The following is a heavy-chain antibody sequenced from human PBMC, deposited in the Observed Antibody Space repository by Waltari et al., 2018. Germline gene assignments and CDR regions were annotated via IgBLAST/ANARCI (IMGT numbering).Heavy chain of an antibody. CDR2: ITVGDDT. D-gene: IGHD1-20*01. J-gene: IGHJ4*02. V-gene: IGHV3-23*01. CDR1: GITFRTYA. CDR3: ATPFYNWDDPLHS. Sequence: EVQLLESGGDLVQPGGSLRLHCAASGITFRTYAINWVRLAPGTGLEWVSAITVGDDTYYADSVKGRFTISRDTSKDTVHLQMNGLRAEDTAVYYCATPFYNWDDPLHSWGQGTLVTVSS.